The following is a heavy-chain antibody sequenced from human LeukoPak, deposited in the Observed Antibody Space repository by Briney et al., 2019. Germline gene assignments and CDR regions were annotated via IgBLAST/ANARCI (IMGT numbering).Heavy chain of an antibody. V-gene: IGHV3-48*03. CDR2: ISYSGNAT. CDR1: GFTFTNFE. Sequence: RGSPRLSCAASGFTFTNFEMNWVCQAPRKGLEWVSYISYSGNATSYAAYVKGRFTISRDNAKNSLYLQMNSLRAEDTAVYYCARAGPPAFDRWGHGILVSVSS. J-gene: IGHJ5*02. CDR3: ARAGPPAFDR.